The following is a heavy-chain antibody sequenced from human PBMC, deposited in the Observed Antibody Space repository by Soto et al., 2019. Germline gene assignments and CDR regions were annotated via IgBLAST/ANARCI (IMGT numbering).Heavy chain of an antibody. V-gene: IGHV1-69*02. CDR1: GGTFSSYT. CDR2: IIPILGIA. CDR3: STYCSGGSCYSGDYYYYGMDV. D-gene: IGHD2-15*01. J-gene: IGHJ6*02. Sequence: QVQLVQSGAEVKKPGSSVKVSCKASGGTFSSYTISWERQAPGQGLEWMGRIIPILGIANYAQKFQGRVTITADKSTSTAYMELSSLRSEDTAVYYCSTYCSGGSCYSGDYYYYGMDVWGQGTTVTVSS.